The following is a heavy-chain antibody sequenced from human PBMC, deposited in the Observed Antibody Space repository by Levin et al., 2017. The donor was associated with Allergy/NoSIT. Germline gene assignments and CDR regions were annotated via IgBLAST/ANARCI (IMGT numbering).Heavy chain of an antibody. J-gene: IGHJ4*02. CDR2: ISGSGGST. CDR3: AKGSHNQHSSGYTCHDY. CDR1: GFTFSSYA. V-gene: IGHV3-23*01. D-gene: IGHD6-19*01. Sequence: SGGSLRLSCAASGFTFSSYAMSWVRQAPGKGLEWVSAISGSGGSTYYADSVKGRFTISRDNSKNTLYLQMNSLRAEDTAVYYCAKGSHNQHSSGYTCHDYWGQGTLVTVSS.